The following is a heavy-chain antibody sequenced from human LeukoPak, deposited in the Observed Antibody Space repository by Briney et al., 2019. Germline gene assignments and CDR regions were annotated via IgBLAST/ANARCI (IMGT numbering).Heavy chain of an antibody. D-gene: IGHD6-6*01. J-gene: IGHJ3*02. V-gene: IGHV4-4*07. CDR3: ADSSSRGDAFDI. CDR1: DGSISNYY. Sequence: SETLSLTCTVSDGSISNYYWSWIRQPAGKGLEWIGRIYTSGSNNYNPSLKSRVTMSVETSRNQFSLNLSSVTAADTAVYYCADSSSRGDAFDIWGQGTMVTVSS. CDR2: IYTSGSN.